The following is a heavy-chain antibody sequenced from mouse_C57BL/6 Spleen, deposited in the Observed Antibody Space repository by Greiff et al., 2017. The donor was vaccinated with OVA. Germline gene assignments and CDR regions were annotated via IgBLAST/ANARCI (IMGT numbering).Heavy chain of an antibody. V-gene: IGHV10-1*01. CDR3: VREGAHYDGFDY. CDR2: IRSKSNNYAT. Sequence: EVQRVESGGGLVQPKGSLKLSCAASGFSFNTYAMNWVRQAPGKGLEWVARIRSKSNNYATYYADSVKDRFTISRDDSESMLYLQMNNLKTEDTAMYYCVREGAHYDGFDYWGQGTTLTVSS. J-gene: IGHJ2*01. D-gene: IGHD1-2*01. CDR1: GFSFNTYA.